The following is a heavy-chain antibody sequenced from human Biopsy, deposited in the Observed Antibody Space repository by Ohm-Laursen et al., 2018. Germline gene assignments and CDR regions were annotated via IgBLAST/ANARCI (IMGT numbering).Heavy chain of an antibody. CDR1: GGTYSGYY. D-gene: IGHD2-2*01. CDR2: VHHDGRA. V-gene: IGHV4-34*01. J-gene: IGHJ5*02. CDR3: ARFIVPSLHCSNGVCPIRWFDP. Sequence: GTLSLTCAVYGGTYSGYYWSWIRQPPGKGLEWIGEVHHDGRANYHPSLKSRVTISGDMSKKQFSLKLRGVTAADTAVYYCARFIVPSLHCSNGVCPIRWFDPWGQGTLVTVFS.